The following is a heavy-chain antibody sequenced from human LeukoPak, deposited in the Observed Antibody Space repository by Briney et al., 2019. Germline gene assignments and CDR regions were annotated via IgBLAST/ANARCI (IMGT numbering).Heavy chain of an antibody. CDR2: ISSSSSYI. Sequence: PGGSLRLSCAASGFTFSSYSMNWVRQAPGKGLEWVSSISSSSSYIYYADSVKGRFTISRDNAKNSLYLQMNSLRAEDAAVYYCARGAAAGFGGDWGQGTLVTVSS. J-gene: IGHJ4*02. D-gene: IGHD6-13*01. CDR1: GFTFSSYS. V-gene: IGHV3-21*01. CDR3: ARGAAAGFGGD.